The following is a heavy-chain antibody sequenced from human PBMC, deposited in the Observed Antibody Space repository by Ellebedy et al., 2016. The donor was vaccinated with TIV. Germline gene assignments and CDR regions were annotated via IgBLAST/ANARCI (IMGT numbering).Heavy chain of an antibody. J-gene: IGHJ4*02. D-gene: IGHD5-18*01. CDR2: IKSKNDGGAA. Sequence: GGSLRLSCAASGLTFSNAWMNWVRQATGKGLEWVGRIKSKNDGGAADYAAPVKGRFTISRDDSKNTLYLQMNSLKTEDTAVYFCTTVYRYNYDSVWGQGTLVTVSS. CDR3: TTVYRYNYDSV. CDR1: GLTFSNAW. V-gene: IGHV3-15*01.